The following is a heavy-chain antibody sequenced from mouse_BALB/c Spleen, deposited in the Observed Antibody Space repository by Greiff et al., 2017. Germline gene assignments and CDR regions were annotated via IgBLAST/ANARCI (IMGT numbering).Heavy chain of an antibody. CDR1: GFSLTGYG. CDR3: ARAYYYGSSSYYYAMDY. V-gene: IGHV2-6-7*01. D-gene: IGHD1-1*01. CDR2: IWGDGST. Sequence: VQGVESGPGLVAPSQSLSITCTVSGFSLTGYGVNWVRQPPGKGLEWLGMIWGDGSTDYNSALKSRLSISKDNSKSQVFLKMNSLQTDDTARYYCARAYYYGSSSYYYAMDYWGQGTSVTVSS. J-gene: IGHJ4*01.